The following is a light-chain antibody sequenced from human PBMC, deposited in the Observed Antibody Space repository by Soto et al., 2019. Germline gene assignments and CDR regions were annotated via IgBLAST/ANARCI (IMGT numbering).Light chain of an antibody. CDR3: SSYTSSSTFWV. Sequence: QSALTQPASVSGSPGQSITISCTGTSSDVGGYNYVSWYQQHPGKAPKLMIYDVSNRPSGVSNRFSGSKSVNTASLTISGLQAEDEADYYCSSYTSSSTFWVFGTGTKLTVL. CDR2: DVS. CDR1: SSDVGGYNY. J-gene: IGLJ1*01. V-gene: IGLV2-14*01.